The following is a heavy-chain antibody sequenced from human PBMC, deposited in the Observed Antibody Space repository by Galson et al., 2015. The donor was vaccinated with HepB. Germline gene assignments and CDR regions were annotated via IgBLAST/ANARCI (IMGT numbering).Heavy chain of an antibody. V-gene: IGHV3-11*05. Sequence: LRLSCAASGFSFSDYHMSWIRRTPGRGLEWISDISSGSSYTNHAASVKGRFTISRDNDKYSVYLDMSNLSAADTAVYFCARVEHLTGYDTCGYYLSWGQGTLVTVSS. D-gene: IGHD3-22*01. CDR3: ARVEHLTGYDTCGYYLS. CDR1: GFSFSDYH. CDR2: ISSGSSYT. J-gene: IGHJ5*02.